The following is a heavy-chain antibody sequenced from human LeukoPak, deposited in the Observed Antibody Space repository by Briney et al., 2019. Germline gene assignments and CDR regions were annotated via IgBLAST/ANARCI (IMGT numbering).Heavy chain of an antibody. CDR3: AKGGSNNWSFDN. CDR1: GFDFSSYA. CDR2: IRYDGRNK. D-gene: IGHD1-1*01. V-gene: IGHV3-30*02. Sequence: GGSLRLSCEASGFDFSSYAMSWVRQAPGKGLQWVAYIRYDGRNKYSADSVKGRFTIYRDNSKSTLYLQMNSLRPEDTAVYYCAKGGSNNWSFDNWGQGTLVTVSS. J-gene: IGHJ4*02.